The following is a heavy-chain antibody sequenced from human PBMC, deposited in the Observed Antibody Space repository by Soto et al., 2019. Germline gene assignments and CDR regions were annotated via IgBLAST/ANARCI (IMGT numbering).Heavy chain of an antibody. CDR3: AIHGGAHYDSSGYHYALDD. D-gene: IGHD3-22*01. J-gene: IGHJ4*02. CDR2: KYLADTHT. CDR1: GYSFRNDW. Sequence: GEVLKICCKGAGYSFRNDWITWGRQIPGKGLGGMGRKYLADTHTSYSPSFQAHVSFSADTSINTAYVQRSSLRVSNTAMDYCAIHGGAHYDSSGYHYALDDWGQGTPVTVSS. V-gene: IGHV5-10-1*01.